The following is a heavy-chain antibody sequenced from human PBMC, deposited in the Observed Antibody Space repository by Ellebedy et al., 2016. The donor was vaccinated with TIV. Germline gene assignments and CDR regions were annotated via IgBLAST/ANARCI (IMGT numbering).Heavy chain of an antibody. J-gene: IGHJ4*02. V-gene: IGHV1-2*02. Sequence: ASVKVSCKASGYTFTGYYMHWVRQAPGQGLEWRGWINPNSGGTSYAQKFQGRVSMSRDTSVSTAYMELSSLRSDDTAIYFCARFPAEGLDHWGQGTLVTVSS. CDR3: ARFPAEGLDH. CDR1: GYTFTGYY. CDR2: INPNSGGT.